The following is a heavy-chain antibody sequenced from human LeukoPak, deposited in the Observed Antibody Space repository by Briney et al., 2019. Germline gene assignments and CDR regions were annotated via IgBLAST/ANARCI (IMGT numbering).Heavy chain of an antibody. D-gene: IGHD6-13*01. CDR1: GGSFSGYY. CDR3: ARRRSIAAAPWY. V-gene: IGHV4-34*01. J-gene: IGHJ4*02. Sequence: PSETLSLTCAVYGGSFSGYYWSWIRQPPGKGLEWIGEINHSGSTNYNPSLKSRVTISVDTSKNQFSLKLSSVTAADTAVYYCARRRSIAAAPWYWGQGTLVTVSS. CDR2: INHSGST.